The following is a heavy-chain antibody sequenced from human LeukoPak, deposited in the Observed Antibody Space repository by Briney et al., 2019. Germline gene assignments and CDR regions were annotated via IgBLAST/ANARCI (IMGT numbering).Heavy chain of an antibody. V-gene: IGHV3-20*04. CDR3: ARVGRFLEWLANYYYYYYYMDV. CDR2: INWNGGST. CDR1: GFTFDDYG. J-gene: IGHJ6*03. Sequence: GGSLRLSCAASGFTFDDYGMSWVRQAPGKGLEWVSGINWNGGSTGYADSVKGRFTISRDNAKNSLYLQMNSLRAEDTALYYCARVGRFLEWLANYYYYYYYMDVWGKGTTVTVSS. D-gene: IGHD3-3*01.